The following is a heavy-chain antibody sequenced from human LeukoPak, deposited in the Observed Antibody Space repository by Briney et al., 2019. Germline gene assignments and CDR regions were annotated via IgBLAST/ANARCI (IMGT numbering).Heavy chain of an antibody. CDR1: GGSISGHY. CDR3: ARGGASSRYFGY. CDR2: VSYSGNT. Sequence: SETLSLTCTVSGGSISGHYWSWIRQPPGKGLEWIGFVSYSGNTNYNPSLNGRVTISLDTSKSQFPLSLNSVTAADTAVYFCARGGASSRYFGYWGQGTLVTVSS. D-gene: IGHD1-26*01. V-gene: IGHV4-59*11. J-gene: IGHJ4*02.